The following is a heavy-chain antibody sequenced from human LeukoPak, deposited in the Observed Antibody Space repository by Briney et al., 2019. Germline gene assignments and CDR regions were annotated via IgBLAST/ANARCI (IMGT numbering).Heavy chain of an antibody. Sequence: GGSLRLSCAASGFTLSGYSMNWVRQAPGKGLEWVSFISSGSSFLYYADSVKGRFTISRDSAKNSLFLQMNSLRAEGTAVYYCARGDHCSAGSCFFDYWGQGTLVTVSS. CDR3: ARGDHCSAGSCFFDY. CDR1: GFTLSGYS. CDR2: ISSGSSFL. D-gene: IGHD2-15*01. J-gene: IGHJ4*02. V-gene: IGHV3-21*01.